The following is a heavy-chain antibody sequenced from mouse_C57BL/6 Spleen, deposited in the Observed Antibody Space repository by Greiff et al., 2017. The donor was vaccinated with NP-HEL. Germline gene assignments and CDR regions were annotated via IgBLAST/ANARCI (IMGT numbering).Heavy chain of an antibody. D-gene: IGHD2-1*01. J-gene: IGHJ3*01. CDR3: TGGNYGWFAY. CDR2: IDPETGGT. V-gene: IGHV1-15*01. Sequence: VQLQQSGAELVRPGASVTLSCKASGYTCTDYEMHWVKQTPVHGLEWIGAIDPETGGTAYNQKFKGKAILTADKSSSTAYMELRSLTSEDSAVYYCTGGNYGWFAYWGQGTLVTVSA. CDR1: GYTCTDYE.